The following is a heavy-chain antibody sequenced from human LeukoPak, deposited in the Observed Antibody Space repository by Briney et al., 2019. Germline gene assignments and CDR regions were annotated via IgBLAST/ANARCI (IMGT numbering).Heavy chain of an antibody. J-gene: IGHJ4*01. CDR2: IYYSGST. V-gene: IGHV4-39*07. CDR3: ASDRIMVATTHAFDL. Sequence: PSQTMSLSCTVSSGSISSSSYYWGWIRQPPGKGLEWIGSIYYSGSTYYNPSLKSRVTISVDTSKNQFSLRLSSVTAADTALYYCASDRIMVATTHAFDLWGHGTLVTVSS. CDR1: SGSISSSSYY. D-gene: IGHD5-12*01.